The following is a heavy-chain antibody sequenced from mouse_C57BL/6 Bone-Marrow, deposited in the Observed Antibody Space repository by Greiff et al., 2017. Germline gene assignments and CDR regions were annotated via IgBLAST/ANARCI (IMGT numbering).Heavy chain of an antibody. CDR3: ARHPTVVPFDY. D-gene: IGHD1-1*01. J-gene: IGHJ2*01. Sequence: DVKLVESGGDLVKPGGSLKLSCAASGFTFSSYGMSWVRQTPDKRLEWVATISSGGSYTYYPDSVKGPFTISRDNAKNTLYLQMSSLKSEDTAMYYCARHPTVVPFDYWGQGTTLTVSS. V-gene: IGHV5-6*02. CDR1: GFTFSSYG. CDR2: ISSGGSYT.